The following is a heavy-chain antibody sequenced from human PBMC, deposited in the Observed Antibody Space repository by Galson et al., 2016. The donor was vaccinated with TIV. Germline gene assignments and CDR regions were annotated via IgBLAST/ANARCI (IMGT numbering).Heavy chain of an antibody. Sequence: SLRLSCAASGFTFGHYAMTWVRQVPGKGLEWAAGISGSGYRTFYADSVKGGFTISRENSKNTLYLQMNSLRAEDTAVYYCAKGNSNHDREYLYFYYGMDVWGQGTTVTVSS. CDR1: GFTFGHYA. D-gene: IGHD2/OR15-2a*01. CDR2: ISGSGYRT. CDR3: AKGNSNHDREYLYFYYGMDV. V-gene: IGHV3-23*01. J-gene: IGHJ6*02.